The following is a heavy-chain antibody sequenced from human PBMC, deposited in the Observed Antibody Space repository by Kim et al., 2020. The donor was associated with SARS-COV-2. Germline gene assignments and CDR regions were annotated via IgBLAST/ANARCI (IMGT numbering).Heavy chain of an antibody. V-gene: IGHV4-31*03. CDR1: GGSISSGGYY. D-gene: IGHD2-2*02. CDR2: IYYSGST. CDR3: ARSYCSSTSCYTRGYYFDY. J-gene: IGHJ4*01. Sequence: SETLSLTCTVSGGSISSGGYYWSWIRQHPGKGLEWLGYIYYSGSTYYNPSLKSRVTISVDTSKNQFSLKLSSVTAADTAVYYCARSYCSSTSCYTRGYYFDYWGHGTRVTVSS.